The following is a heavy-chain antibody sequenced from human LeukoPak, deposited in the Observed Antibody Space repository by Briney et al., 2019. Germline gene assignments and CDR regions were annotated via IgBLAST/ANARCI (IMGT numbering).Heavy chain of an antibody. V-gene: IGHV3-7*01. D-gene: IGHD6-13*01. CDR3: ARDRSSWYAGAFDI. CDR2: IKQDGSEK. J-gene: IGHJ3*02. CDR1: GFTFSSYW. Sequence: PGGSLRLSCAASGFTFSSYWMSWVRQAPGKGLEWVANIKQDGSEKYYVDSVKGRFTISRDNAKNSLYLQMNSLRAEDTAVYYCARDRSSWYAGAFDIWGQGTMVTVSS.